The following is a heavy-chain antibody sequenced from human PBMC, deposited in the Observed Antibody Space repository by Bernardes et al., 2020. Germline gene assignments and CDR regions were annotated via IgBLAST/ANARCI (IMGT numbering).Heavy chain of an antibody. D-gene: IGHD3-10*01. Sequence: ETLSLTCTVSGGSISSYYWSWVRQPPGKGLEWIGNIFFSGSTNYNPSLKSRVTISVDTSKNQFSLKVRSVTAADTAVYYCARGTYYYGSGSYYNNYYYGLDVWGQGTTVTVSS. CDR3: ARGTYYYGSGSYYNNYYYGLDV. CDR2: IFFSGST. J-gene: IGHJ6*02. CDR1: GGSISSYY. V-gene: IGHV4-59*01.